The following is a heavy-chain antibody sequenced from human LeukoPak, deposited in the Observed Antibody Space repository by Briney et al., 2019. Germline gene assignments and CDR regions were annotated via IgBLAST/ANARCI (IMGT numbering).Heavy chain of an antibody. CDR3: ARVEQGEWELLGY. CDR2: MNPNSGNT. D-gene: IGHD1-26*01. CDR1: GYTFTSYD. J-gene: IGHJ4*02. Sequence: ASVKISCKASGYTFTSYDINWVRQATGQGLEWMGWMNPNSGNTGYAQKFQGRVTMTRNTSISTAYMELSSLRSEDTAVYYCARVEQGEWELLGYWGQGTLVTVSS. V-gene: IGHV1-8*01.